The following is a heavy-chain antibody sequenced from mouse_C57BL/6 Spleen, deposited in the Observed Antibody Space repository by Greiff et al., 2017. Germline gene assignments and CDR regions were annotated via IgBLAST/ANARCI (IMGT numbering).Heavy chain of an antibody. CDR1: GYTFTSYW. J-gene: IGHJ3*01. CDR3: ARGGYSNYGWFAY. D-gene: IGHD2-5*01. Sequence: QVQLQQSGAELVKPGASVKMSCKASGYTFTSYWITWVKQRPGQGLEWIGDIYPGSGSTNYNEKFKSKATLTVDTSSSTAYMQLSSLTSEDSAVYYCARGGYSNYGWFAYWGQGTLVTVSA. V-gene: IGHV1-55*01. CDR2: IYPGSGST.